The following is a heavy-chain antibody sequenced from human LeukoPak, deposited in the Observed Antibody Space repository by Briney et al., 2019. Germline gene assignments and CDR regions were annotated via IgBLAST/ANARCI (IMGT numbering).Heavy chain of an antibody. CDR3: AREHITMVRGVHDY. CDR1: GGSISSSSYY. CDR2: IYYSGST. Sequence: SETLSLTCTVSGGSISSSSYYWGWIRQPPGKGLEWIGSIYYSGSTYYNPSLKSRVTISVDTSKNQFSLKLSSVTAADTAVYYCAREHITMVRGVHDYWGQGTLVTVSS. V-gene: IGHV4-39*07. J-gene: IGHJ4*02. D-gene: IGHD3-10*01.